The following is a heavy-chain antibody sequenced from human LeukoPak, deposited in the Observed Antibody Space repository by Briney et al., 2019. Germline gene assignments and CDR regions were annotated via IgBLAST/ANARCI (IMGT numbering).Heavy chain of an antibody. CDR1: GGTFSSYA. D-gene: IGHD6-13*01. J-gene: IGHJ6*02. CDR3: ARVLAAAGSYYYYGMDV. V-gene: IGHV1-69*04. CDR2: IIPILGIA. Sequence: VASVKVSCKASGGTFSSYAISWVRQAPGQGLEWMGRIIPILGIANYAQKFQGRVTITADKSTSTAYMELSSLRSEDTAVYYCARVLAAAGSYYYYGMDVWGQGTTVTVSS.